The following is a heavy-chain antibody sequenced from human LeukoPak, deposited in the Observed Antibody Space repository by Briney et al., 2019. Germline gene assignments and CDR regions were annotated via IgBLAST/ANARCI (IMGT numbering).Heavy chain of an antibody. D-gene: IGHD3-22*01. J-gene: IGHJ4*02. Sequence: PGRSLRLSCAASGFTFDDCAMHWVRQAPGKGLEWVSGISWNSGSIGYADSVKGRFTISRDNAKNSLYLQMNSLRAEDTALYYCAKDSTPYYYDSSGYYDYWGQGTLVTVSS. CDR3: AKDSTPYYYDSSGYYDY. V-gene: IGHV3-9*01. CDR2: ISWNSGSI. CDR1: GFTFDDCA.